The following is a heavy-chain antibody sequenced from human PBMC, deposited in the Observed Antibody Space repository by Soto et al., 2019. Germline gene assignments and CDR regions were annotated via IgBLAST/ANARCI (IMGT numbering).Heavy chain of an antibody. CDR2: INQDESQK. D-gene: IGHD1-26*01. CDR3: STFAMWAYYMDV. V-gene: IGHV3-7*01. J-gene: IGHJ6*03. CDR1: GFTFGTYW. Sequence: EVQLVESGGGLVRSGGSLRLSCAGSGFTFGTYWMSWVRQAPGKGLQWVANINQDESQKYYLDSVKGRFTIFKDNAKNSQYLQMNGLTSEDTAVYYCSTFAMWAYYMDVWGQGTTVTVS.